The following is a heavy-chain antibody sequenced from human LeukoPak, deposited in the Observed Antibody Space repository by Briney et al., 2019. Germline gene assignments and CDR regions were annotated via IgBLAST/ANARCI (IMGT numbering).Heavy chain of an antibody. CDR2: IQQEGSEK. Sequence: GGSLRLSCAASGFTFSSYWMSWVRQAPGKGLEWVANIQQEGSEKYYVDSVKGRFTISRDNAKTSLYLQTNSLRAEDTAVYYCARVQYDFWSGYSRDAFDIWGQGTMVTVSS. D-gene: IGHD3-3*01. CDR3: ARVQYDFWSGYSRDAFDI. V-gene: IGHV3-7*01. CDR1: GFTFSSYW. J-gene: IGHJ3*02.